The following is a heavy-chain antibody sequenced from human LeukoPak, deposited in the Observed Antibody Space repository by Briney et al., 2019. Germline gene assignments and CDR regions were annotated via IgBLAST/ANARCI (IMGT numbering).Heavy chain of an antibody. D-gene: IGHD5-18*01. V-gene: IGHV1-18*01. CDR1: GYTFTSYG. CDR2: ISAYNGNT. CDR3: ARDSLRGPTANDY. J-gene: IGHJ4*02. Sequence: EASVTVSCMASGYTFTSYGMSWVRQAPCQGLAWMGWISAYNGNTNYAQKLQGRVTMTTATSTSTGYMEQRSLRSDDTAVYHCARDSLRGPTANDYWGQGTLVTVSS.